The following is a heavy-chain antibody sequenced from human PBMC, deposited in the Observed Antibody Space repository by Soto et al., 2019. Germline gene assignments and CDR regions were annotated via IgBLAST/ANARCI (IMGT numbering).Heavy chain of an antibody. Sequence: QVQLVESGGGVVQPGRSLRLSCAASGFTFSSYGMHWVRQAPGKGLEWVAVIWYDGSNKYYADSVKGRFTISRDNSKNTLYLQMNSLRAEDTAVYYCARGDGDYAYCFDYWGQGTLVTVSS. D-gene: IGHD4-17*01. CDR2: IWYDGSNK. CDR1: GFTFSSYG. V-gene: IGHV3-33*01. J-gene: IGHJ4*02. CDR3: ARGDGDYAYCFDY.